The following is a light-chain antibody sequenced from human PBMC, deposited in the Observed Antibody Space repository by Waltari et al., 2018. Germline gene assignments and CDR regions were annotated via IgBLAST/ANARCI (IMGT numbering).Light chain of an antibody. J-gene: IGLJ1*01. CDR1: SRDVGGYNY. CDR3: TSYTSSHGLV. V-gene: IGLV2-14*03. CDR2: DVS. Sequence: QSALTQPASVSGSPGQSITISCTGTSRDVGGYNYLSWYQQHPGKAPKVVIFDVSYRPSGCSNRFSASKSGNTASLTISGLQAEDEADYYCTSYTSSHGLVFGTGTKVTVL.